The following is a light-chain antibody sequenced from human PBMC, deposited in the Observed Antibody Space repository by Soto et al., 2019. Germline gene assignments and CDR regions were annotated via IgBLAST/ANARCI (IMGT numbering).Light chain of an antibody. CDR2: SNS. Sequence: QSVLTQPPSASGTPGQRVTISCSGSSSNIGNNPVNWFRQFPGTAPKLLIYSNSHRPSGVPDRFSGSKSGTSAYLAISGLQSEDEADYYCAAWDDSLTGSWVFGGGTKVTVL. V-gene: IGLV1-44*01. J-gene: IGLJ3*02. CDR1: SSNIGNNP. CDR3: AAWDDSLTGSWV.